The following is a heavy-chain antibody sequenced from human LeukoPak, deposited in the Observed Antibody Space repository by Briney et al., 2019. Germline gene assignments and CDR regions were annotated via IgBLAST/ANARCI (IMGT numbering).Heavy chain of an antibody. Sequence: GGSLRLSCTASGFTFGDYTMNWVRQAPGKGLEWVASISSSSCNIYYADSVKGRFTISRDNAKNSLYLQMNSLRAEDTAVYYCAREGRDGYNYQGYFDYWGQGTLVTVSS. CDR3: AREGRDGYNYQGYFDY. V-gene: IGHV3-21*01. CDR2: ISSSSCNI. CDR1: GFTFGDYT. D-gene: IGHD5-24*01. J-gene: IGHJ4*02.